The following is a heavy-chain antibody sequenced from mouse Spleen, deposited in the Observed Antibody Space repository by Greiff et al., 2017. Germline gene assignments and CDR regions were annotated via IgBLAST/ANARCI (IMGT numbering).Heavy chain of an antibody. D-gene: IGHD1-1*01. CDR2: IWSGGST. CDR3: ARGPGDYYGSSYGYFDV. J-gene: IGHJ1*03. Sequence: VQLQQSGPGLVQPSQSLSITCTVSGFSLTSYGVHWVRQSPGKGLEWLGVIWSGGSTDYNAAFISRLSISKDNSKSQVFFKMNSLQADDTAIYYCARGPGDYYGSSYGYFDVWGTGTTVTVSS. CDR1: GFSLTSYG. V-gene: IGHV2-2*01.